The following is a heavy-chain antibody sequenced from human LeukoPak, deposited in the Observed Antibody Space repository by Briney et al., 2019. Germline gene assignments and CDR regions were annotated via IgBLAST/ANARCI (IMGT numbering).Heavy chain of an antibody. Sequence: SETLSLTCTVPGASMSSHYWTWMRQDPGTGLEWIGNIFHTGGTSYNPALESRVTISLDTSNNQFSLKLTSVTAADTAVYYCAKEGGPARPGLDSWGQGTLVTVSS. CDR1: GASMSSHY. V-gene: IGHV4-59*11. D-gene: IGHD6-6*01. J-gene: IGHJ4*02. CDR2: IFHTGGT. CDR3: AKEGGPARPGLDS.